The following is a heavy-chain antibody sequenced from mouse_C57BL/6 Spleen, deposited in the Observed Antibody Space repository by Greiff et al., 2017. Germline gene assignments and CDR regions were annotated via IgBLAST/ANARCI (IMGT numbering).Heavy chain of an antibody. CDR2: IRLKSDNYAT. J-gene: IGHJ3*01. D-gene: IGHD1-1*01. V-gene: IGHV6-3*01. CDR1: GFTFSNYW. Sequence: EVQRVESGGGLVQPGGSMKLSCVASGFTFSNYWMNWVRQSPEKGLEWVAQIRLKSDNYATHYAESVKGRFTISRDDSKSSVYLQMNNLRAEDTGIYYCTGRYYGSSPFAYWGQGTLVTVSA. CDR3: TGRYYGSSPFAY.